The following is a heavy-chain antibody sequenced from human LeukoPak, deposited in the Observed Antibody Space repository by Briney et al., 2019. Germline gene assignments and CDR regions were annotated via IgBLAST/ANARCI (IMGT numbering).Heavy chain of an antibody. J-gene: IGHJ5*02. CDR2: IKSKTDGGTT. D-gene: IGHD6-13*01. Sequence: GGSLRLSCAASGLTFSNAWMSWVRQAPGKGLEWVGRIKSKTDGGTTDYAAPVKGRFTISRDDSKNTLYLQMNSLKTEDTAVYYCTTDPGYSSSWYPWGQRTLVTVSS. V-gene: IGHV3-15*01. CDR1: GLTFSNAW. CDR3: TTDPGYSSSWYP.